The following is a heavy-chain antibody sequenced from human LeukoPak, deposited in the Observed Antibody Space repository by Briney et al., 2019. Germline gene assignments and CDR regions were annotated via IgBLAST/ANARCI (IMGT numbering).Heavy chain of an antibody. CDR1: VGIFSSYA. CDR3: ARDWWGGCGPGSYYNPRRTYYYYMDV. D-gene: IGHD3-10*01. Sequence: SVKVSCKASVGIFSSYAIRWVRQPPAQGLEWMGGIIPIFGTENYAHKFQDRVTISTDESTSTAYMELSSLRSKDTALYYCARDWWGGCGPGSYYNPRRTYYYYMDVWGKGTTVTVSS. V-gene: IGHV1-69*05. CDR2: IIPIFGTE. J-gene: IGHJ6*03.